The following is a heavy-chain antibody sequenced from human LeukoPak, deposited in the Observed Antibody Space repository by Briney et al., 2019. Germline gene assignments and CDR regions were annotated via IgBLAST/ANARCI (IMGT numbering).Heavy chain of an antibody. CDR3: ARDGFSSSWPNYFDF. V-gene: IGHV1-18*01. D-gene: IGHD6-13*01. J-gene: IGHJ4*02. Sequence: ASVKVSCKASGYTFINYGITWVRQAPGQGLEWMGWISSYNGNTNYAQKFQGRVTMTTDTSTSTAYMELKSLRSDDTAVYHCARDGFSSSWPNYFDFWGQGSLVTVSS. CDR2: ISSYNGNT. CDR1: GYTFINYG.